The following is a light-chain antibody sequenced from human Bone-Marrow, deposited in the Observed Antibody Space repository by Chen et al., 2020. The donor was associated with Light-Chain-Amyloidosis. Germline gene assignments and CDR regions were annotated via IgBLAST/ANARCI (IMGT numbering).Light chain of an antibody. CDR3: AAWDGSLRGVV. Sequence: QSVLTQPPSASGTPGQRVLLSCSGSSSNIGKNYVYWYQQLPGAAPQLLIYNNNHRPSGVSGRCSGSKSGTSASRAISGLRSEDEADYHCAAWDGSLRGVVFGGGSKLTVL. CDR1: SSNIGKNY. CDR2: NNN. J-gene: IGLJ2*01. V-gene: IGLV1-47*01.